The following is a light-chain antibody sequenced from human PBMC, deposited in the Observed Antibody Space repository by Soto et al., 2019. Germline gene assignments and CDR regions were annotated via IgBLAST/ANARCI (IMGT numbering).Light chain of an antibody. Sequence: SYELTQPPSASVAPGKTASITCGGDNIGSKSVHWYQQKPGQAPVLVINHDSDRPSGIPERFSGSNYGNTATLTISRVEAGDEADYYCQVWDSSSDHPVFGGGTKLTVL. CDR2: HDS. CDR1: NIGSKS. CDR3: QVWDSSSDHPV. J-gene: IGLJ2*01. V-gene: IGLV3-21*04.